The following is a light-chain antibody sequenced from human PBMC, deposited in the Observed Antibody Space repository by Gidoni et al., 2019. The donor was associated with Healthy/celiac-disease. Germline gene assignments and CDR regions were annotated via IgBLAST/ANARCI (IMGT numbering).Light chain of an antibody. CDR3: QQYDNLPPYT. V-gene: IGKV1-33*01. CDR1: QDISNY. J-gene: IGKJ2*01. CDR2: DAS. Sequence: DIQMTQSPSSLSASVGDRVTITCQASQDISNYLNWYQQKPGKAPKLLIYDASNLETGVPSRFSGSGSGTDFTFTISSLQPEDIATYYCQQYDNLPPYTFVQXTKLEIK.